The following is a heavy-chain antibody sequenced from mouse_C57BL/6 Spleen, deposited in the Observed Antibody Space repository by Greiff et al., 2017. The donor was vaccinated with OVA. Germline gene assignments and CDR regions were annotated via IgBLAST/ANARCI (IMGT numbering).Heavy chain of an antibody. CDR2: INPNNGGT. CDR3: AVYYGSSWGFAY. J-gene: IGHJ3*01. Sequence: VQLQQSGPELVKPGASVKISCKASGYTFTHYYMNWVKQSHGKSLEWIGDINPNNGGTCYNQKFKGKATLTVDKSSSTAYMELRSLTSEDSAVDYCAVYYGSSWGFAYWGQGTLVTVSA. V-gene: IGHV1-26*01. D-gene: IGHD1-1*01. CDR1: GYTFTHYY.